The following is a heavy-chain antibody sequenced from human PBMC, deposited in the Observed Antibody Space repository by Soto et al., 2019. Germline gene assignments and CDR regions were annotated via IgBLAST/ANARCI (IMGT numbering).Heavy chain of an antibody. CDR2: ISYDGSNK. CDR3: AKDRVLVPAAHFDY. D-gene: IGHD2-2*01. V-gene: IGHV3-30*18. Sequence: GGSLRLSCAASGFTFSSYGMHWVRQAPGKGLEWVAVISYDGSNKYYADSVKGRFTISRDNSKNTLYLQMNSLRAEDTAVYYCAKDRVLVPAAHFDYWGQGTLVTVSS. CDR1: GFTFSSYG. J-gene: IGHJ4*02.